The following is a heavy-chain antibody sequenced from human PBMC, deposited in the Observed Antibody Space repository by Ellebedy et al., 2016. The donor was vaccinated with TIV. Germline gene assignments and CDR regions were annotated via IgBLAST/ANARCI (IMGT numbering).Heavy chain of an antibody. CDR2: IYYSGST. CDR3: ARETSGGWFDAFDI. Sequence: SETLSLXXSVSSGSMMNYYWTWIRHPPGKGLEWIGYIYYSGSTNYNPSLKSRVTISVDTSKDQFSLKLSSVTAADTAVYYCARETSGGWFDAFDIWGQGTMVTVSS. CDR1: SGSMMNYY. D-gene: IGHD2-15*01. J-gene: IGHJ3*02. V-gene: IGHV4-59*12.